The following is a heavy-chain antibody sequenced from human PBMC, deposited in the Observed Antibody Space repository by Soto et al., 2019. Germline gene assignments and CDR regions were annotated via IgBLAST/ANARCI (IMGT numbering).Heavy chain of an antibody. J-gene: IGHJ4*02. CDR3: ARGAYYFDY. CDR1: GGSISIYY. V-gene: IGHV4-59*01. Sequence: QVQLQESGPGLVKPSETLSLTCTVSGGSISIYYCSWIRQPPGKGLEWIGYIYYSGSTNYNPSLKSRVTISVDTSKNQFSLKLSSVTAADTAVYYCARGAYYFDYWGQGNLVTVSS. CDR2: IYYSGST.